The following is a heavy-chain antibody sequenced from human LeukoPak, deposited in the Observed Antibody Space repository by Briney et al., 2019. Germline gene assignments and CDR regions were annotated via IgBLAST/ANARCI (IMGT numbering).Heavy chain of an antibody. Sequence: GGSLRLSCAASGFTFSSYSMNWVRQAPGKGLVWVSRINSDGRSTNYADSVKGRFSISRDNAENTLYLQMNSLRVEDTAVYYCVRGADTGYSSDSWGQGTLVTVSS. V-gene: IGHV3-74*01. CDR2: INSDGRST. D-gene: IGHD3-9*01. CDR1: GFTFSSYS. CDR3: VRGADTGYSSDS. J-gene: IGHJ4*02.